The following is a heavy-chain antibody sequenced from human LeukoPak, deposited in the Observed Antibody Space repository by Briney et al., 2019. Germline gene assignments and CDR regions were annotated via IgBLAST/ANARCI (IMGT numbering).Heavy chain of an antibody. J-gene: IGHJ5*02. D-gene: IGHD3-3*01. CDR3: ARVQYYDFWSGHDWFDP. CDR2: ISAYNGNT. V-gene: IGHV1-18*01. Sequence: GASVKVSCKASGYTFTSYGISWVRQAPGQGLEWMGWISAYNGNTNYAQKLQGRVTMTTDTSTSTAYMELRSLRSDDTAVYYCARVQYYDFWSGHDWFDPWGQGTLVTVSS. CDR1: GYTFTSYG.